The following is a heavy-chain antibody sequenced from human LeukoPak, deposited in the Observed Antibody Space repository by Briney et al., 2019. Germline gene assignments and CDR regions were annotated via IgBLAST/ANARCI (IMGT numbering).Heavy chain of an antibody. CDR2: IKSKTDGGTT. J-gene: IGHJ4*02. D-gene: IGHD6-13*01. V-gene: IGHV3-15*01. Sequence: GGSLRLSCAASGFTFSNAWMSWVRQAPGKGLEWVGRIKSKTDGGTTDYAAPVKGRFTISRDDSKNTLYLQMNSLKTEDTAVYYCTTESSSWKGSYFDYWGQGTLVTVSS. CDR1: GFTFSNAW. CDR3: TTESSSWKGSYFDY.